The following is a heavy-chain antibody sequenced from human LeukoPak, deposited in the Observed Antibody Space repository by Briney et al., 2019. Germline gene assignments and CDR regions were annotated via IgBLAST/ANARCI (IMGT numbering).Heavy chain of an antibody. J-gene: IGHJ3*02. V-gene: IGHV1-69*13. CDR3: ARDRVPMNAFDI. CDR1: GGTFSSYA. Sequence: ASVKVSCKASGGTFSSYAISWVRQAPGQGLEWVGGIIPIFGTANYAQKFQGRVTITADESTSTAYMELSSLRSEDTAVYYCARDRVPMNAFDIWGQGTMVTVSS. CDR2: IIPIFGTA.